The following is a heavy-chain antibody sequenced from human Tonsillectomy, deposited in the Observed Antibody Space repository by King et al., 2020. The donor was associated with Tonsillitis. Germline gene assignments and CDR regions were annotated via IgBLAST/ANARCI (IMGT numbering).Heavy chain of an antibody. CDR3: ARNGWELRGFDAFDI. V-gene: IGHV5-51*01. D-gene: IGHD1-26*01. CDR1: GYSFTSYW. J-gene: IGHJ3*02. Sequence: QLVQSGAEVKKPGESLKISCKGSGYSFTSYWIGWVRQMPGKGLECMGIIYPGDSDTRYSPSFQGQVTIPADKSISTAYLQWSSLKASDTGMYYCARNGWELRGFDAFDIWGQGTMVTVSS. CDR2: IYPGDSDT.